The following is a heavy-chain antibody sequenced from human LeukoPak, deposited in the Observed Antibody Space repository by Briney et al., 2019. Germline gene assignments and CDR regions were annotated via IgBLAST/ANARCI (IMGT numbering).Heavy chain of an antibody. D-gene: IGHD3-22*01. J-gene: IGHJ4*02. CDR3: ARHGYYYDSSGSLPLDY. CDR2: IYYSGST. CDR1: GGSISSYY. V-gene: IGHV4-59*08. Sequence: SETLSLTCTVSGGSISSYYWSWIRQPPGKGLEWIGYIYYSGSTNCNPSLKSRVTISVDTSKNQFSLKLSSVTAADTAVYYCARHGYYYDSSGSLPLDYWGQGTLVTVSS.